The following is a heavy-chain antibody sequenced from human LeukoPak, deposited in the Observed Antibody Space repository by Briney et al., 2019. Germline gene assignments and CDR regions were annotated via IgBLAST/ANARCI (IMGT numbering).Heavy chain of an antibody. V-gene: IGHV4-4*02. D-gene: IGHD6-13*01. CDR1: GGSISSSNW. CDR2: IYHSGST. J-gene: IGHJ6*03. CDR3: ARTTEAHSWRTRYYDYYMDV. Sequence: SETLSLTCAVSGGSISSSNWWSWVRQPPGKGLEWIGEIYHSGSTNYNPSLKSRVTISVDTSKNQFSLKLSSVTAADTAVYYCARTTEAHSWRTRYYDYYMDVWGKGTTVAVSS.